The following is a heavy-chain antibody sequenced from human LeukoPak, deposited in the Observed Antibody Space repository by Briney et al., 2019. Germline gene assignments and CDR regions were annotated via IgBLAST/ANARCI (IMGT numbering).Heavy chain of an antibody. CDR1: GFTFSSYA. CDR2: ISYDGRNK. D-gene: IGHD6-13*01. J-gene: IGHJ4*02. Sequence: GGSLRLSCAASGFTFSSYAMHWGRQAPGKGLEWVAVISYDGRNKYYADSVKGRFTISRDNSKNTLYLQMNSLRAEDTAVYYCAREESWSFDYWGQGTLVTVSS. CDR3: AREESWSFDY. V-gene: IGHV3-30*04.